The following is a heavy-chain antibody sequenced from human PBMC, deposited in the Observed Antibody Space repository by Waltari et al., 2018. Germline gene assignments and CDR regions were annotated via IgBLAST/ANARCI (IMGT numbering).Heavy chain of an antibody. V-gene: IGHV3-23*01. D-gene: IGHD3-10*01. CDR2: ISGSGGST. CDR1: GFTFRSYA. J-gene: IGHJ4*02. Sequence: EVQLLESGGGLVQPGGSLRLSCAASGFTFRSYAMSWVRQAPGKGLEWVSAISGSGGSTYYADSVKGRFTISRDNSKNTLYLQMNSLRAEDTAVYYCAKGYGSGSYYLYYFDYWGQGTLVTVSS. CDR3: AKGYGSGSYYLYYFDY.